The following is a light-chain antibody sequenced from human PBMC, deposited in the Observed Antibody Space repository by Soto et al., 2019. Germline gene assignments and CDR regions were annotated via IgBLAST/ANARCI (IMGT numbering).Light chain of an antibody. J-gene: IGKJ2*01. CDR1: QSVSSY. CDR2: DAS. Sequence: EIVLTQSPATLSLSPGERATLSCRASQSVSSYLAWYQKKPGQAPRLLIYDASNRATGIPARFSGSGSGTEFTLTISSLEPVDFAVYYCQQRSNWPPTFGQGTKLEIK. CDR3: QQRSNWPPT. V-gene: IGKV3-11*01.